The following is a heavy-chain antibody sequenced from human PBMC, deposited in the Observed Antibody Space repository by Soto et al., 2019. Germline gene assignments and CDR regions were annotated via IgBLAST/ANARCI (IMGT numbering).Heavy chain of an antibody. CDR1: GGSISSGGYY. J-gene: IGHJ4*02. CDR2: IYYSGST. CDR3: ARDSRGYSYGLEYYFDY. V-gene: IGHV4-31*03. D-gene: IGHD5-18*01. Sequence: SETLSLTCTVSGGSISSGGYYWSWIRQHPGKGLEWIGYIYYSGSTYYNPSLKSRVTISVDTSKNQFSLKLSSVTAADTAVYYCARDSRGYSYGLEYYFDYWGQGTLVTVS.